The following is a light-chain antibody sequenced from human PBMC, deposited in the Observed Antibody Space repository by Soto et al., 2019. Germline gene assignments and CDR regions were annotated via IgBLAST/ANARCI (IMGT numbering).Light chain of an antibody. CDR3: QKYNSAPWT. CDR2: AAS. V-gene: IGKV1-27*01. CDR1: QGISNY. J-gene: IGKJ1*01. Sequence: DIQMTQSPSSLSASVGDRVTITCRARQGISNYLAWYQQKPWKVPKLLIYAASTLQSGVPSRFSGSGSGTDFTLTISSLQPEDVATYYCQKYNSAPWTFGQGTKVQI.